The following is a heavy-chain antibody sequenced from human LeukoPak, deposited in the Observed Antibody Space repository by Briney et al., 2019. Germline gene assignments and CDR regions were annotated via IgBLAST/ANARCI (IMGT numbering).Heavy chain of an antibody. V-gene: IGHV3-33*03. CDR3: AKDDGSGSYSDN. CDR2: IWYDGTNT. J-gene: IGHJ4*02. Sequence: GRSLRLSCAASGFTFSSYGMHWVRQAPGKGLEWVAVIWYDGTNTYYADSVKGRFTISRDNSKNTLYLQMNSLRAEDTAVYYCAKDDGSGSYSDNWGQGALVTVSS. D-gene: IGHD3-10*01. CDR1: GFTFSSYG.